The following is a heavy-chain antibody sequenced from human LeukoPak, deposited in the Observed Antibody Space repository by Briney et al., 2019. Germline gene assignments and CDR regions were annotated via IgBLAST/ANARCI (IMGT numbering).Heavy chain of an antibody. Sequence: SETLSLTCTVSGGSISSSSYYWSWIRQPPGKGLEWIGYIYYSGSTNYNPSLKSRVTISVDTSKNQFSLKLSSVTAADTAVYYCARVKGYDILTGYSSAYDYWGQGTLVTVSS. D-gene: IGHD3-9*01. CDR3: ARVKGYDILTGYSSAYDY. J-gene: IGHJ4*02. V-gene: IGHV4-61*01. CDR1: GGSISSSSYY. CDR2: IYYSGST.